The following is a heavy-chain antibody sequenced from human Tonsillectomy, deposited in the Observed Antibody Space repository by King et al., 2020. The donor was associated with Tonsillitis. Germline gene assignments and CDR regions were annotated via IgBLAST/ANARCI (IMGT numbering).Heavy chain of an antibody. CDR1: GFTFSSYG. V-gene: IGHV3-30*18. CDR3: AKVRYYYDSRLPFDP. CDR2: ISYDGSNK. Sequence: VQLVESGGGVVQPGRSLRLSCAASGFTFSSYGMHWVRQAPGKGLEWVAVISYDGSNKYYADSVKGRFTISRDNSKNTLYLQMNSLRAEDTAVYYCAKVRYYYDSRLPFDPWGQGTLVTVSS. J-gene: IGHJ5*02. D-gene: IGHD3-22*01.